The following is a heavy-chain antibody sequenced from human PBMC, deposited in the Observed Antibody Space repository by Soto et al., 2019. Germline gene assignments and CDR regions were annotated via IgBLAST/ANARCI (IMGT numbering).Heavy chain of an antibody. CDR1: GYTFTIHD. D-gene: IGHD6-6*01. Sequence: ASVKVSCKASGYTFTIHDIHWVRQAPGQGLEWMAGLNPHSGKAAYAQRLQGRLTMTGNASTSTAYMELSGLRSEDTAMYYCARVSSIAARRSYDYWGQGTLVTVSS. V-gene: IGHV1-8*01. J-gene: IGHJ4*02. CDR2: LNPHSGKA. CDR3: ARVSSIAARRSYDY.